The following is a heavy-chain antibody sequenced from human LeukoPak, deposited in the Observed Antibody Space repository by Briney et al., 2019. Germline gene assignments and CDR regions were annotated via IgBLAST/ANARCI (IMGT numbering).Heavy chain of an antibody. CDR3: AKVLMGAFDY. D-gene: IGHD2-8*01. V-gene: IGHV5-51*01. J-gene: IGHJ4*02. CDR2: IFPGDAET. Sequence: GESLNVSCKGSGYSFTIYWIGWVRQMPGKGLEWMGIIFPGDAETRYGPSFQGQVTISADKSINTAYLQWRSLKASDTAMYYCAKVLMGAFDYWGQGTLVTVSS. CDR1: GYSFTIYW.